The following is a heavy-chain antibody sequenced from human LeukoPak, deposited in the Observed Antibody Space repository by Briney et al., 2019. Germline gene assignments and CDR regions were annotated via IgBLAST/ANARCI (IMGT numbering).Heavy chain of an antibody. J-gene: IGHJ4*02. CDR2: VYHNGDT. V-gene: IGHV4-59*01. CDR1: GASLGTYY. D-gene: IGHD5/OR15-5a*01. Sequence: SETLCLTCTVSGASLGTYYWTWIRQTPGKGLEWIGYVYHNGDTRYSPSLKSRVTLSVDTSKNQFSLKLNSVTAADTAVYYCARAGYSVRDWGLWGQGAPVTVSS. CDR3: ARAGYSVRDWGL.